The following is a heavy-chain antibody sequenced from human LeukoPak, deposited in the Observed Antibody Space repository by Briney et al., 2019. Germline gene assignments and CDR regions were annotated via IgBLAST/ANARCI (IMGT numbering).Heavy chain of an antibody. V-gene: IGHV1-2*02. CDR3: ARAVGYYYDSSGYFRYFDY. D-gene: IGHD3-22*01. Sequence: ASVKVSCKASGYTFTGYYMHWVRQAPGQGLEWMGWINPNSGGTNYAQKFQGRVTMTRDTSISTAYMELSRLRSDDTAVYYCARAVGYYYDSSGYFRYFDYWGQGTLVTVSS. CDR1: GYTFTGYY. J-gene: IGHJ4*02. CDR2: INPNSGGT.